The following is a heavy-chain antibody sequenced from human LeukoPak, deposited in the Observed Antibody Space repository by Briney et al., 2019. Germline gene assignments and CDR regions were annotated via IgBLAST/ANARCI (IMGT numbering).Heavy chain of an antibody. J-gene: IGHJ4*02. V-gene: IGHV1-46*01. D-gene: IGHD2-15*01. CDR3: ARRGFPGVAATYVDY. Sequence: GASVKVSCKASGYTFTSYYMHWVRQAPGQGLEWMGIINPSGGSTSYTQKFQGRVTMTRDMSTSTVYMELSSLRSKDTAVYYCARRGFPGVAATYVDYWGQGTLVTVSS. CDR2: INPSGGST. CDR1: GYTFTSYY.